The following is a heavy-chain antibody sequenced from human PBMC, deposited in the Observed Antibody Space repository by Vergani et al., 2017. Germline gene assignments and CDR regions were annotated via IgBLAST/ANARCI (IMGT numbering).Heavy chain of an antibody. Sequence: EVQLVQSGAEVKKPGESLRISCKGSGYSFTSYWISWVRQMPGKGLEWMGRIDPSDSYTNYSPSFQGHVTISADKSISTAYLQWSSLKASDTAMYYCARLRPRIYVDPAEYFQHWGQGTLVTVSS. CDR2: IDPSDSYT. J-gene: IGHJ1*01. CDR1: GYSFTSYW. V-gene: IGHV5-10-1*03. CDR3: ARLRPRIYVDPAEYFQH. D-gene: IGHD4-17*01.